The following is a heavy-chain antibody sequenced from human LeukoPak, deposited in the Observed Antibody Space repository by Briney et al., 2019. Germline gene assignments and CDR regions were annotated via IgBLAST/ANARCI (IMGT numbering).Heavy chain of an antibody. J-gene: IGHJ3*01. D-gene: IGHD6-13*01. CDR3: RGRIAAAGYAFDV. CDR1: GFTFSSFW. V-gene: IGHV3-74*01. CDR2: INSDGSST. Sequence: AAGSLRLSCAASGFTFSSFWMHWVRQAPGKGLVWVSRINSDGSSTSYADSVKGRFTISRDNAKNTLYLHMNSLRAEDTAVYYCRGRIAAAGYAFDVWGQGTMVTVSS.